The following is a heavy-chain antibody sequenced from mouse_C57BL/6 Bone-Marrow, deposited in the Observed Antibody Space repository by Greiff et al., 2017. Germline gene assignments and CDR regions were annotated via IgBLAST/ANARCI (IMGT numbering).Heavy chain of an antibody. CDR2: IWRGGST. V-gene: IGHV2-5*01. CDR3: AKNSFTTVVAPGFDV. CDR1: GFSLTSYG. D-gene: IGHD1-1*01. Sequence: QVQLKESGPGLVQPSQSLSITCTVSGFSLTSYGVHWVRQSPGKGLEWLGVIWRGGSTDYNAAFMSRLSITKDNSKSHVFFKMNSLQADDTAIYYCAKNSFTTVVAPGFDVWGTGTTVTVSS. J-gene: IGHJ1*03.